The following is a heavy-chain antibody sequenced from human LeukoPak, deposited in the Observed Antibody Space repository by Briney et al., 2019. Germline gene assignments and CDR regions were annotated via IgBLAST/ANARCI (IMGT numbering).Heavy chain of an antibody. D-gene: IGHD1-1*01. CDR2: INHSGST. J-gene: IGHJ4*02. CDR3: ARDRGTWNDDGFDY. CDR1: GGSFSGYY. Sequence: SETLSLTCAVYGGSFSGYYWSWIRQPPGKGLEWIGEINHSGSTNYNPSLQSRVTISVDTSKNQFSLKLSSVTAADTAVYYCARDRGTWNDDGFDYWGQGTLVTVSS. V-gene: IGHV4-34*01.